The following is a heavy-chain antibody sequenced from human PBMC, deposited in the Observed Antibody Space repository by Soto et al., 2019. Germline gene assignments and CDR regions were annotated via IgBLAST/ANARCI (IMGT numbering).Heavy chain of an antibody. Sequence: PSETLSLTCAVYGGSFSGYYWSWIRQPPGTGLEWIGEINHSGSTNYNPSLKSRVTISVDTSKNQFSLKLTSVTAADTAVYYCARDKITGLFDYWGQGTLVTVSS. D-gene: IGHD2-8*02. J-gene: IGHJ4*02. V-gene: IGHV4-34*01. CDR1: GGSFSGYY. CDR2: INHSGST. CDR3: ARDKITGLFDY.